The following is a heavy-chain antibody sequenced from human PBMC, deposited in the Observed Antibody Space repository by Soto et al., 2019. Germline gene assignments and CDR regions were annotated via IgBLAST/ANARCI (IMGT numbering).Heavy chain of an antibody. Sequence: QVQLQESGPGLVKPSETLSLTCTVSGGSISSYYWSWIRQPPGKGLEWIGYIYYSGSTNYNPSLRSRVTISVDTSKNQCSLKLSSVTAADTAVYYCASVRMGAVPRSWDYWGQGTLVTVSS. CDR3: ASVRMGAVPRSWDY. V-gene: IGHV4-59*01. D-gene: IGHD1-26*01. CDR2: IYYSGST. J-gene: IGHJ4*02. CDR1: GGSISSYY.